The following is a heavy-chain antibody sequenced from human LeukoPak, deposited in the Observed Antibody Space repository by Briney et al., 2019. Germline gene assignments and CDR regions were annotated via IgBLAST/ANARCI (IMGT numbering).Heavy chain of an antibody. J-gene: IGHJ5*02. Sequence: ASVKVSCKASSYTFTSYAIIWVRQAPGQGLEWMGWISANNGNTSYAQKLQGRVTMTTDTSTSTAYMELRTLTSDDTAVYYCARQIVGATNWFDPWGQGTLVTVSS. CDR3: ARQIVGATNWFDP. CDR1: SYTFTSYA. V-gene: IGHV1-18*01. D-gene: IGHD1-26*01. CDR2: ISANNGNT.